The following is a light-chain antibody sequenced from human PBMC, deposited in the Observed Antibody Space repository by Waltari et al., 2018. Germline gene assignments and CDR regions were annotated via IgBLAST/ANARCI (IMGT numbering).Light chain of an antibody. CDR1: LDITNY. CDR3: QQYDNLAFT. V-gene: IGKV1-33*01. J-gene: IGKJ3*01. Sequence: DLQMTQSPSSLSASVGDRVTITCRASLDITNYLNWYQQKPGNAPKLLIYDASNLDTGVPSRFSGSGSGTDYTLTNSRLQPEDIATYYCQQYDNLAFTFGPGTKVNI. CDR2: DAS.